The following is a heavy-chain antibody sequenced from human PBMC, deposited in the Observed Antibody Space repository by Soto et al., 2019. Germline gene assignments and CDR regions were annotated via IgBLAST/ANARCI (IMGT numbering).Heavy chain of an antibody. D-gene: IGHD5-12*01. CDR2: MSSSGTTI. J-gene: IGHJ4*02. V-gene: IGHV3-11*01. Sequence: GGSLRLSCAASGFTFSDYYMSWIRQAPGRGLEWVSYMSSSGTTIYYADSVKGRFTISRDNAKNALYLQMNSLRAGDTAVYYCARDSYGGYSGSLGYWDQGTLVTVSS. CDR1: GFTFSDYY. CDR3: ARDSYGGYSGSLGY.